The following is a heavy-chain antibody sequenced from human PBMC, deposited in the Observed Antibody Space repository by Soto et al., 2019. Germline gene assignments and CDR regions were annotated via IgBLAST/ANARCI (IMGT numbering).Heavy chain of an antibody. J-gene: IGHJ4*02. CDR1: GYSLTELS. Sequence: ASVRVSCKVSGYSLTELSMHWVRQAPGKGLEWMGGFDPEDGGTIYAQKFQGRVTMTEDTSTDTAYMELSSLRSEDTAVYYCATGRITAMVTDYWGQGTLVTVSS. V-gene: IGHV1-24*01. CDR2: FDPEDGGT. CDR3: ATGRITAMVTDY. D-gene: IGHD5-18*01.